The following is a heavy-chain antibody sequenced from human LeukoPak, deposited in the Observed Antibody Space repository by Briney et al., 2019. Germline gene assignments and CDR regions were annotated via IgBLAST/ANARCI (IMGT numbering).Heavy chain of an antibody. CDR1: GYTFIGYY. CDR3: ARDVFSRYYYDSSGSPPYGMDV. J-gene: IGHJ6*02. D-gene: IGHD3-22*01. V-gene: IGHV1-2*02. Sequence: GASVKVSCKAFGYTFIGYYIHWVRQAPGQGREWMGWINPDSAGTKYAQKFQGRVTMTRDTSISTAYMELSRLRSDDTAVYCCARDVFSRYYYDSSGSPPYGMDVWGQGTTVTVSS. CDR2: INPDSAGT.